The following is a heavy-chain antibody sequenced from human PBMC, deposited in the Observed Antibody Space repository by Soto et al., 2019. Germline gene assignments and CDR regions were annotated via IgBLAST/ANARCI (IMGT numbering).Heavy chain of an antibody. CDR3: ARHFSVDYIDY. J-gene: IGHJ4*02. CDR1: GDSITSNSYF. V-gene: IGHV4-39*01. CDR2: IYYSGTT. Sequence: SETLSLTCTVSGDSITSNSYFWAWIRQPPGKGLEWIGSIYYSGTTYYNPSLKSRVTISVDRSKNQLSLKLSSVTAADTAVYYCARHFSVDYIDYWGQGALVTVSS.